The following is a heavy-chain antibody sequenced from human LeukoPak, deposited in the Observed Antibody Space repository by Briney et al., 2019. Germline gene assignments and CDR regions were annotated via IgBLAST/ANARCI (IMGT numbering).Heavy chain of an antibody. CDR1: GYTFTSYG. CDR3: ARDPLYDILGGYGNSDY. D-gene: IGHD3-9*01. CDR2: ISAYNGNT. V-gene: IGHV1-18*01. J-gene: IGHJ4*02. Sequence: ASVKVSCKASGYTFTSYGSSWLRQAPGQGLEWMGWISAYNGNTNYAQKLQGRVTMTTDTSTSTAYMELRSLRSDDTAVYYCARDPLYDILGGYGNSDYWGQGTLVIVSS.